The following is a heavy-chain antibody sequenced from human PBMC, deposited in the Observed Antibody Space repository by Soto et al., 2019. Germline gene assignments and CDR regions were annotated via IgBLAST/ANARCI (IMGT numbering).Heavy chain of an antibody. J-gene: IGHJ4*02. CDR1: GFTFSSYA. CDR3: AKDLWDIVVVGAASCADY. D-gene: IGHD2-15*01. Sequence: EVQLLESGGGLVQPGGSLRLSCAASGFTFSSYAMSWVRQAPGKGLEWVSAISGSGGSTYYADSVKGRFTISRDNSKSTLYLRMSSLRAEETAVYYCAKDLWDIVVVGAASCADYWGQGTLVTVSS. CDR2: ISGSGGST. V-gene: IGHV3-23*01.